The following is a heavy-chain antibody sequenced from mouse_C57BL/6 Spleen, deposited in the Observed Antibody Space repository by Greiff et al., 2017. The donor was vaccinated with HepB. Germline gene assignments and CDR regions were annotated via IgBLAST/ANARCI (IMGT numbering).Heavy chain of an antibody. Sequence: EVKLVESGGGLVKPGGSLKLSCAASGFTFSDYGMHWVRQAPEKGLEWVAYISSGSSTIYYADTVKGRFTISRDNAKNTLFLQMTSLRSEGTAMYYCARAGLAWFAYWGQGTLVTVSA. CDR3: ARAGLAWFAY. V-gene: IGHV5-17*01. CDR2: ISSGSSTI. J-gene: IGHJ3*01. D-gene: IGHD3-3*01. CDR1: GFTFSDYG.